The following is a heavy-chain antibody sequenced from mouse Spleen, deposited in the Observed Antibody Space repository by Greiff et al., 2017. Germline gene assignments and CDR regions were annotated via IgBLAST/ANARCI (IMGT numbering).Heavy chain of an antibody. J-gene: IGHJ2*01. D-gene: IGHD1-1*01. CDR3: ASWYYDGSYGY. CDR1: GYTFTSYW. V-gene: IGHV1-59*01. Sequence: QVQLQQPGAELVRPGTSVKLSCKASGYTFTSYWMHWVKQRPGQGLEWIGVIDPSDSYTNYNQKFKGKATLTVDTSSSTAYMQLSSLTSEDSAVYYCASWYYDGSYGYWGQGTTLTVSS. CDR2: IDPSDSYT.